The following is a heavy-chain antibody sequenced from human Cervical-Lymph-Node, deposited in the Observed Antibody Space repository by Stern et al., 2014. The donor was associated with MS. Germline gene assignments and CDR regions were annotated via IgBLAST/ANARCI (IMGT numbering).Heavy chain of an antibody. V-gene: IGHV5-51*01. D-gene: IGHD4-17*01. CDR2: IYPRDSDT. CDR3: ARWGDGDASLDY. CDR1: GYDFNTYW. Sequence: EVQLVESGAEVKKPGDSLRISCKGSGYDFNTYWIAWVRQMPGKGLEGMVMIYPRDSDTRYSPSFQGQVTISADKSIRTAYLQWRSLKASDTALYFCARWGDGDASLDYWGQGALVTVSS. J-gene: IGHJ4*02.